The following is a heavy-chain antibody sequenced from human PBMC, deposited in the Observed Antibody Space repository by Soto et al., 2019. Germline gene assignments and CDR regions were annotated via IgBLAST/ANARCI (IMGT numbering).Heavy chain of an antibody. CDR1: GYTFSSYA. V-gene: IGHV3-23*01. J-gene: IGHJ6*02. CDR2: ISNSGGNT. CDR3: AKDQRGVSAAARMDV. Sequence: EVQLLESGGALVQPGGSLRLSCAASGYTFSSYAMTWVRQAPGKGLEWVSAISNSGGNTFHADSVKGRFTISRDNSKNTLYLQMNRLRAEDTAVYYCAKDQRGVSAAARMDVWGQGTTVTVSS. D-gene: IGHD6-13*01.